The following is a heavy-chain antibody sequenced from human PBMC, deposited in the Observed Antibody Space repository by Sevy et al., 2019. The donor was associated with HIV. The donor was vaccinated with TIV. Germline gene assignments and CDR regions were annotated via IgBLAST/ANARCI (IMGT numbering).Heavy chain of an antibody. V-gene: IGHV3-30*04. D-gene: IGHD4-4*01. CDR2: ISYDGSNK. CDR1: GFTFSSYA. CDR3: ARDPTVTYYYYGMDV. Sequence: GGSLRLSCAASGFTFSSYAMHWVHQAPGKGLEWVAVISYDGSNKYYADSVKGRFTISRDNSKNTLYLQMNSLRAEDTAVYYCARDPTVTYYYYGMDVWGQGTTVTVSS. J-gene: IGHJ6*02.